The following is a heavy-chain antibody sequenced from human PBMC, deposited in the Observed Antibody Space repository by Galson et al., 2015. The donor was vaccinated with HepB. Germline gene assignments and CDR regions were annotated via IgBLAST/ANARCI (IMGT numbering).Heavy chain of an antibody. V-gene: IGHV3-53*01. CDR2: IYSGGST. CDR3: ARGEGNWNYVSDY. D-gene: IGHD1-7*01. J-gene: IGHJ4*02. Sequence: SLRLSCAASGFTVSSNYMSWVRQAPGKGLEWVSVIYSGGSTYYADSVKGRFTISRANSKNTLYLQMNSLRAEDTAVYYCARGEGNWNYVSDYWGQGTLVTVSS. CDR1: GFTVSSNY.